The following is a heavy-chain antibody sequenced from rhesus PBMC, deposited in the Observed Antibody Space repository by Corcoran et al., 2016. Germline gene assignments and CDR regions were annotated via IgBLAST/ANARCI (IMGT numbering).Heavy chain of an antibody. CDR1: GDSILPNC. Sequence: QVQLQESGPGLVKPSETLSLTCAVAGDSILPNCWSWIRQSPGKGLEWIGYIFGGTGKIIYKPPLKGRVTISTDTSKNQFSLNLNALTAADTAVYYCARSSLRHGSFVVYWGQGVLVTVSS. D-gene: IGHD6-25*01. CDR3: ARSSLRHGSFVVY. CDR2: IFGGTGKI. V-gene: IGHV4-147*01. J-gene: IGHJ4*01.